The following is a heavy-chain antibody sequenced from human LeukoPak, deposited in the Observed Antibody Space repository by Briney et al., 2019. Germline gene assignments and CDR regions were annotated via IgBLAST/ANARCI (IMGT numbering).Heavy chain of an antibody. D-gene: IGHD3-10*01. Sequence: PSETLSLTCTVSGGSISSYYWSWIRQPPGKGLEWIGCIYDRGPAHYNPSLKSRFTISVDRPKNQFFLNVTSLTAADTAVYYCARSRQASGLFSSWGQGTLVVVSS. CDR2: IYDRGPA. CDR3: ARSRQASGLFSS. V-gene: IGHV4-59*12. J-gene: IGHJ5*02. CDR1: GGSISSYY.